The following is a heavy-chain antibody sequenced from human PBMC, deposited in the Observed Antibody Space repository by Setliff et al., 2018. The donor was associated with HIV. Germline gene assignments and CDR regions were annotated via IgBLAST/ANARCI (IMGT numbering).Heavy chain of an antibody. CDR2: LYYGGNT. J-gene: IGHJ5*02. CDR1: PYSISSGYY. CDR3: ARGPWLLGASAGGDNWLDP. V-gene: IGHV4-38-2*02. D-gene: IGHD1-26*01. Sequence: KPSETLSLTCSVSPYSISSGYYWGWLRQPPGKGLEWIGCLYYGGNTYYNPSLKSRVAMSIDTSKNEVSLRLKSVTAADTAIYYCARGPWLLGASAGGDNWLDPWGQGTLVTVS.